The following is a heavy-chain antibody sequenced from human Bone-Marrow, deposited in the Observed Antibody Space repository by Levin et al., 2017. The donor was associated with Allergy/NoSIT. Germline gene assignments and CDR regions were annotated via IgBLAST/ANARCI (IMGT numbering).Heavy chain of an antibody. CDR3: AKSLTKIVDVFDL. CDR1: GFNFADYA. CDR2: ISWNGADR. D-gene: IGHD3-22*01. J-gene: IGHJ3*01. Sequence: GGSLRLSCVASGFNFADYAMNWVRQAPGKALEWVSNISWNGADRGYSSSVKGRFTISRDNAKNTLYLQMNSLRAEDTALYYCAKSLTKIVDVFDLWGQGTMVTVSS. V-gene: IGHV3-9*01.